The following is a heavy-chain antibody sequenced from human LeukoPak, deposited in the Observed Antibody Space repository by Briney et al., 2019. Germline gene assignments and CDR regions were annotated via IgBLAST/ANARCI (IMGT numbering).Heavy chain of an antibody. J-gene: IGHJ4*02. CDR3: ARVFPNSHYCSGGSCYSYYFDY. CDR1: GYTFNGYY. V-gene: IGHV1-2*02. CDR2: INPNSGGT. Sequence: ASVKVSCKASGYTFNGYYMHWVRQAPGQGLEWMGWINPNSGGTNYAQKFQGRVTMTRDTSISTAYMELSRPRSDDTAVYYCARVFPNSHYCSGGSCYSYYFDYWGQGTLVTVSS. D-gene: IGHD2-15*01.